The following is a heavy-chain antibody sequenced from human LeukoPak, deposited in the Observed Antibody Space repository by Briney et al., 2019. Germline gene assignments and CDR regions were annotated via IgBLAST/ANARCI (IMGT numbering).Heavy chain of an antibody. D-gene: IGHD2-21*02. CDR2: ISFSSTHI. J-gene: IGHJ4*02. CDR1: GFIFSNFW. Sequence: GGSLRLSCAASGFIFSNFWMSWVRQAPGKGLEWVSSISFSSTHIYYADSIQGRFTISRDNAENSLYLQMNSLRAEDTAVYYCVRDAVTAYWGQGTLVTVSS. CDR3: VRDAVTAY. V-gene: IGHV3-21*06.